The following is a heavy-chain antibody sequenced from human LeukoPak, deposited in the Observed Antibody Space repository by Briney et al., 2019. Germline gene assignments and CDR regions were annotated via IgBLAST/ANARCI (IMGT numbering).Heavy chain of an antibody. Sequence: ASVKVSCKASGYSFTSYYMHWVRQAPGQGLEWMGIINPSGGATSSAQKFQGRVTMTRDTSTSTVYMELSSLRSEDTAVYYCARDYGDYALDSWGQGTLVTVSA. J-gene: IGHJ4*02. V-gene: IGHV1-46*01. CDR3: ARDYGDYALDS. CDR1: GYSFTSYY. CDR2: INPSGGAT. D-gene: IGHD4-17*01.